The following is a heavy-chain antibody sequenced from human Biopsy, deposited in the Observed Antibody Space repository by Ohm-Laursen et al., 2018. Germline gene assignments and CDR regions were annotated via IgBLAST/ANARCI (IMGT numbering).Heavy chain of an antibody. Sequence: SETLSLTCTVSSGSIGTGDYYWTWTRQQPGKGLEWIGSIYYSGNTKYNPSLQSRLSMSVDTSKNQFSLKLSSVTAADTAVYYCARLGSGDYFPTFFDFWGQGALVTVSA. D-gene: IGHD5-12*01. CDR2: IYYSGNT. CDR1: SGSIGTGDYY. V-gene: IGHV4-31*03. CDR3: ARLGSGDYFPTFFDF. J-gene: IGHJ4*02.